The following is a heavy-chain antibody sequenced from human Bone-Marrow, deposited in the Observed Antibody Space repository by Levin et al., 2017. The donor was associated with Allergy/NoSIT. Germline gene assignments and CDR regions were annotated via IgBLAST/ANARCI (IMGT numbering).Heavy chain of an antibody. CDR2: ISRSSSST. J-gene: IGHJ6*02. CDR3: AREYSDYYYGMDV. Sequence: GESLKISCAASGFTFRNYNMNWVRQAPGKGLEWLSYISRSSSSTYYADSVKGRFTISRDDAKNLLYLQMNSLRDEDTAVYYCAREYSDYYYGMDVWGQGTTVTVSS. V-gene: IGHV3-48*02. D-gene: IGHD4-11*01. CDR1: GFTFRNYN.